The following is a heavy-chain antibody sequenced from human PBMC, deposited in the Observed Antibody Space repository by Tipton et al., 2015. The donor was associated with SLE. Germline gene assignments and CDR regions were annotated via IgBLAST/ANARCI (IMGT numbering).Heavy chain of an antibody. Sequence: TLSLTCAVSGYSITSGSYWGWIRQPPGKGLEWIGSMYNSGNTFYNPSLKSRVTISLDMSKNQFSLKLSSVTAADTAVYYCATFFGHSSASPDALDIWGQGTMVTVSS. CDR3: ATFFGHSSASPDALDI. CDR2: MYNSGNT. J-gene: IGHJ3*02. CDR1: GYSITSGSY. D-gene: IGHD6-6*01. V-gene: IGHV4-38-2*01.